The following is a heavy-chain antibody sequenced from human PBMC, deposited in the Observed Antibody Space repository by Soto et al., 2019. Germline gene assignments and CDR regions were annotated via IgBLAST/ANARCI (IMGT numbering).Heavy chain of an antibody. V-gene: IGHV1-69*13. CDR3: AREIFGVIISGGRDAFDI. Sequence: SVRVSCKASGVTFSTYAISWVRQAPGQGLEWMGGIIPIFGTAKYAQKFQGRVTITADESTSTAYMELSSLRSEDTAVYYCAREIFGVIISGGRDAFDIWGQGTMVTVSS. D-gene: IGHD3-3*01. J-gene: IGHJ3*02. CDR1: GVTFSTYA. CDR2: IIPIFGTA.